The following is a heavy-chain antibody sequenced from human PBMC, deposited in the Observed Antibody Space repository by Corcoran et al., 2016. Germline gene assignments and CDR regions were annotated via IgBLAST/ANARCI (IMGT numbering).Heavy chain of an antibody. V-gene: IGHV5-51*01. Sequence: EVQLVQSGAEVKKPGESLKISCQGSGYRFTTSWIAWVRQMPGEGLESMGVIYPGDSDTRYSPSFQGQVTISADKSISTAHLQWSSLKASDTAMYYCARQTRSGVDVWGQGTPVTVSS. J-gene: IGHJ6*02. D-gene: IGHD2-15*01. CDR2: IYPGDSDT. CDR3: ARQTRSGVDV. CDR1: GYRFTTSW.